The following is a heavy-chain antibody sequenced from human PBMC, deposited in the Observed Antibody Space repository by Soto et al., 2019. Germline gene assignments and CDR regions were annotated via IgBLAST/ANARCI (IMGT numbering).Heavy chain of an antibody. J-gene: IGHJ6*02. CDR2: ISYDGSHK. Sequence: SLRLSCAASGFSFISSGMHWVRQAPGKGLEWVAVISYDGSHKYCVDSVKGRFTISRDNSKNTLYLQMNSLRVEDSAVYYCAKDLLKGIFGASYSMDVWGQGTTVTVSS. D-gene: IGHD3-3*01. CDR1: GFSFISSG. CDR3: AKDLLKGIFGASYSMDV. V-gene: IGHV3-30*18.